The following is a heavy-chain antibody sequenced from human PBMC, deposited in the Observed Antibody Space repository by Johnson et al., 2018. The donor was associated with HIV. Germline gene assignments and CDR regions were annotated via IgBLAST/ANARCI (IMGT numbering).Heavy chain of an antibody. V-gene: IGHV3-7*01. J-gene: IGHJ3*02. D-gene: IGHD3-22*01. Sequence: VLLVESGGGLVQPGGSLRLSCAASGFTFSSYWMSWVRQAPGKGLEWVANIKQDGSEKYYVDSVKGRFTISRDNAKNSLYLQMNSLRAEDTAVFYCARFRDPYDDSGGYSRNDAFDIWGQGTMVTVSS. CDR1: GFTFSSYW. CDR3: ARFRDPYDDSGGYSRNDAFDI. CDR2: IKQDGSEK.